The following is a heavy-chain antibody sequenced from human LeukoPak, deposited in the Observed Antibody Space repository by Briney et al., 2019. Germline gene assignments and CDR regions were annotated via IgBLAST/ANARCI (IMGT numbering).Heavy chain of an antibody. D-gene: IGHD2-2*01. J-gene: IGHJ4*02. CDR2: IKSKAAGGTK. V-gene: IGHV3-15*01. CDR1: GFTFSNAW. Sequence: GGSLRLSCAASGFTFSNAWMSWVRQAPGKGLEWVGRIKSKAAGGTKDYAAPVKGGFTISRDDSNNTLYLQMNSLKTEDTAVYYCTTGFVVVPAAIAMSDYWGQGTLVTVSS. CDR3: TTGFVVVPAAIAMSDY.